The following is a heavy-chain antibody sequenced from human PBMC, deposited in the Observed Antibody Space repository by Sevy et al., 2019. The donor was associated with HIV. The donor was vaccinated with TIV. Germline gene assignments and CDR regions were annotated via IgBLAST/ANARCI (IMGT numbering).Heavy chain of an antibody. D-gene: IGHD3-9*01. Sequence: GGSLRLSCAASGFTFSDYYMIWIRQAPGKGLEWVSYISSSGSTIYYADSVKGRFTISRDNAKNSLYLQMNSLRAEDTAVYYCARSELRYFDWLLPTDAFDIWGQGTMVTVSS. CDR1: GFTFSDYY. CDR3: ARSELRYFDWLLPTDAFDI. V-gene: IGHV3-11*01. J-gene: IGHJ3*02. CDR2: ISSSGSTI.